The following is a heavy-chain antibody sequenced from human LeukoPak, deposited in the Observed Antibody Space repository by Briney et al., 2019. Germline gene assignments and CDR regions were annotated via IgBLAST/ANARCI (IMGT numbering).Heavy chain of an antibody. V-gene: IGHV3-23*01. D-gene: IGHD3-22*01. CDR3: AKTDGYYDY. CDR2: ISGGGDTT. J-gene: IGHJ4*02. CDR1: GFTFSNNG. Sequence: GGSLRLSCAASGFTFSNNGMSWVRQSPGRGLEWVSGISGGGDTTYYAESVKGRFTISRDNSKNTLFLQMNSLTAEDTAVYYCAKTDGYYDYWGQGTLVAVSS.